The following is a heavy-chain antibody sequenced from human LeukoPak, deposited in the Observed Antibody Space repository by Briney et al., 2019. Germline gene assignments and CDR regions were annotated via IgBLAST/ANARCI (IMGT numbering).Heavy chain of an antibody. CDR1: GFTFSTYW. CDR2: IKQGGSEK. J-gene: IGHJ4*02. D-gene: IGHD4-11*01. CDR3: ARGVLTVTTLASYYFDY. V-gene: IGHV3-7*01. Sequence: GGSLRLSCAASGFTFSTYWMTWVRQAPGKGLEWVANIKQGGSEKYYVDSVKGRFSISRDNAKNSLYLQMNSLRAEDTAVYYCARGVLTVTTLASYYFDYWGQGTLVTVSS.